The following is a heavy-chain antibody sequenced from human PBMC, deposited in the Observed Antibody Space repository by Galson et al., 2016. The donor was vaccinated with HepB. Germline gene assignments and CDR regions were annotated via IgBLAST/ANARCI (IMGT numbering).Heavy chain of an antibody. D-gene: IGHD3-10*01. CDR3: ARGSRFLPVYY. V-gene: IGHV1-18*01. J-gene: IGHJ4*02. CDR1: GYTFSSYNYG. CDR2: ITTHNDKT. Sequence: SVKVSCKASGYTFSSYNYGITWVRQAPGQGLEWMGWITTHNDKTTYAQSLQGRVTMTSDTSTSTAYMELRSLRSDDTAVYYCARGSRFLPVYYWGQGILVTVSS.